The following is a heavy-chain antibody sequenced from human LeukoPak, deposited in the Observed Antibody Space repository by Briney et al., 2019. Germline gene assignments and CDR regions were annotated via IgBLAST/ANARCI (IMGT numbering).Heavy chain of an antibody. CDR3: ARDPPWRYSYGPSPFDY. D-gene: IGHD5-18*01. Sequence: GGSLRLSCAASGFTFSSYWMSWVRQAPGKGLEWVANIKQDGSEKYYVDSVKGRFTISRDNAKNSLYLQMNSPRAEDTAVYYCARDPPWRYSYGPSPFDYWGQGTLVTVSS. V-gene: IGHV3-7*01. J-gene: IGHJ4*02. CDR2: IKQDGSEK. CDR1: GFTFSSYW.